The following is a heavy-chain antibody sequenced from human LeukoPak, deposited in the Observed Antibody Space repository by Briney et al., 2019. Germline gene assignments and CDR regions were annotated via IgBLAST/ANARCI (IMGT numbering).Heavy chain of an antibody. Sequence: ASVKVSCKASGYTFTSYGISWVRQAPGQGLEWMGWISAYNGNTNYAQKLQGRVTMTTDTSTSTAYMELRSLRSDDTAVYYCARVWDYYDSSGQGAFDIWGQGTMVTVSS. J-gene: IGHJ3*02. CDR2: ISAYNGNT. CDR3: ARVWDYYDSSGQGAFDI. D-gene: IGHD3-22*01. V-gene: IGHV1-18*01. CDR1: GYTFTSYG.